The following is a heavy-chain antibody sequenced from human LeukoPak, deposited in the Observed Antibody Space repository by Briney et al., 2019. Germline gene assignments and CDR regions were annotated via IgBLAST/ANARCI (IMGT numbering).Heavy chain of an antibody. D-gene: IGHD2-15*01. V-gene: IGHV1-18*01. CDR1: GYTFTSYG. J-gene: IGHJ4*02. Sequence: GASVKVSCKASGYTFTSYGISWVRQAPGQGLEWMGWISAYNGNTNYAQKLQGRVTMTTDTSTSTAYMELRSLRSDDTAVYYCARAKFVRYCSGGSCYRIFDYWGQGTLVTVSS. CDR3: ARAKFVRYCSGGSCYRIFDY. CDR2: ISAYNGNT.